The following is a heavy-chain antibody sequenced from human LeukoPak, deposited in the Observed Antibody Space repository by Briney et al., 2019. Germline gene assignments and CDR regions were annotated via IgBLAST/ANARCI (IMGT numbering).Heavy chain of an antibody. CDR2: INQSGGT. J-gene: IGHJ6*02. D-gene: IGHD2-21*01. V-gene: IGHV4-34*01. CDR3: AHSPGHYYGMDV. Sequence: SETLSLTCAVYGGSFSGYYWSCIRQPPGKGLEWIGEINQSGGTNYNPSLKSRVTISIDTSKNQFSLKLSSVTAADTAVYYCAHSPGHYYGMDVWGQGTTVTVPS. CDR1: GGSFSGYY.